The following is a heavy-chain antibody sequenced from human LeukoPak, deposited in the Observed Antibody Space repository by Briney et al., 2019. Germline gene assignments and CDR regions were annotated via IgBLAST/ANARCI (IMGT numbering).Heavy chain of an antibody. CDR3: ARDNDWAFHY. CDR1: GFTFSNYV. D-gene: IGHD3-9*01. Sequence: GGSLRLSCAASGFTFSNYVMSWVRQAPGKGLEWVSYINHNGEMIFYPDFVKGRFTISRDNAKNSLYPQMNSLRDEDTAVYYCARDNDWAFHYWGQGTLVTVSS. CDR2: INHNGEMI. V-gene: IGHV3-48*02. J-gene: IGHJ4*02.